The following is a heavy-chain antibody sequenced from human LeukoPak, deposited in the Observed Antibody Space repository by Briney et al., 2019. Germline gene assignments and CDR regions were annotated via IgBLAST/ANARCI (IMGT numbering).Heavy chain of an antibody. CDR1: GGTFFSYT. Sequence: SVKVSCKASGGTFFSYTISWVRQAPGQGLEWMGRIIPILRIANYAQKFQGRVTITADKSTSTAYMELSSLRSEDTAVYYCASWSESDTIFGVPRGNWFDPWGQGTLVTVSS. CDR2: IIPILRIA. V-gene: IGHV1-69*02. J-gene: IGHJ5*02. D-gene: IGHD3-3*01. CDR3: ASWSESDTIFGVPRGNWFDP.